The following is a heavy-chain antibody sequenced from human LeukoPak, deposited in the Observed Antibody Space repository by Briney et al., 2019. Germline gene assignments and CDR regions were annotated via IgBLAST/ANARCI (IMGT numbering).Heavy chain of an antibody. J-gene: IGHJ4*02. D-gene: IGHD1-26*01. V-gene: IGHV4-61*02. Sequence: SETLSLTCTVSGGSISSGSYYWSWIRQPAGKGLEWIGRIYTSGSTNYNPPLKSRVTISVDTSKNQFSLKLSSVTAADTAVYFCARTQSSGIVGATTQFEYWGQGTLVTVSS. CDR2: IYTSGST. CDR1: GGSISSGSYY. CDR3: ARTQSSGIVGATTQFEY.